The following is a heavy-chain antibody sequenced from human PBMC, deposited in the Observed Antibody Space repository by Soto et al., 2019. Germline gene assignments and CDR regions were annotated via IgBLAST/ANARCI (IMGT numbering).Heavy chain of an antibody. CDR2: INHSGST. CDR3: ARVVRCSSTSCYKIPYYYYYYGMDV. J-gene: IGHJ6*02. CDR1: GGSFSCYY. Sequence: PSETLSLTCAVYGGSFSCYYWIWIRQPPGKGLEWIGEINHSGSTNYNPSLKSRVTISVDTSKNQFSLKLSSVTAADTAVYYCARVVRCSSTSCYKIPYYYYYYGMDVWGQGTTVTVSS. V-gene: IGHV4-34*01. D-gene: IGHD2-2*02.